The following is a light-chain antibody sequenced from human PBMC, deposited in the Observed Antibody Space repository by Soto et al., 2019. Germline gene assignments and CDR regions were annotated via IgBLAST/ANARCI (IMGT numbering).Light chain of an antibody. V-gene: IGKV1-39*01. Sequence: DIQMTQSPSSMSASVGNRVTITCRASQNIINYLNWYQQKPGKAPQLLIYVASRLESGVPSRFSVSVSGTDVTITISSLQTEDGATYYCQQNYNAPITFGQGTRLEIK. CDR2: VAS. CDR1: QNIINY. J-gene: IGKJ5*01. CDR3: QQNYNAPIT.